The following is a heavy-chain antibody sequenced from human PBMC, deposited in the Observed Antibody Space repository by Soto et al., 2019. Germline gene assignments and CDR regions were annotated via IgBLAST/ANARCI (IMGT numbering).Heavy chain of an antibody. Sequence: GGSLRLSCAASGFTFSNYDMHWVRQATGKGLEWVSTISTAGNTYSPGPVKGRFTISRENAKNSLYLQMNSLRVDDTAVYYCARGRDSGLYYFDYCGRGTLVTVSS. D-gene: IGHD2-21*01. J-gene: IGHJ4*02. CDR1: GFTFSNYD. CDR3: ARGRDSGLYYFDY. CDR2: ISTAGNT. V-gene: IGHV3-13*01.